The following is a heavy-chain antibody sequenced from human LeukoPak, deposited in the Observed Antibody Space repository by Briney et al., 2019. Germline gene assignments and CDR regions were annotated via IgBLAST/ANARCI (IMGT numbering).Heavy chain of an antibody. V-gene: IGHV1-24*01. Sequence: ASVKVSCKVSGYTLTELSMHWVRQAPGKGLEWMGGFDPEDGETIYAQKFQGRVTMTEDTSTDTAYMELSSLRSEDTAVYYCALLRGYSYGLGYWGQGTLVTVSS. CDR3: ALLRGYSYGLGY. CDR1: GYTLTELS. CDR2: FDPEDGET. J-gene: IGHJ4*02. D-gene: IGHD5-18*01.